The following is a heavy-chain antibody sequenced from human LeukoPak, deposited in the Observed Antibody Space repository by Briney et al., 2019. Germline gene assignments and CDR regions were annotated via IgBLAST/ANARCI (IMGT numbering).Heavy chain of an antibody. D-gene: IGHD6-19*01. V-gene: IGHV3-30*02. CDR2: IRYDGSNK. CDR1: GFTFSSYG. J-gene: IGHJ4*02. CDR3: SKRRVAVAGV. Sequence: GGSLRLSCAASGFTFSSYGMHWVRQAPGKGLEWVAFIRYDGSNKYYADSVKGRFTISRDNSKNTLYLQMNSLRAEDTAVYYCSKRRVAVAGVWGQGTLVTVSS.